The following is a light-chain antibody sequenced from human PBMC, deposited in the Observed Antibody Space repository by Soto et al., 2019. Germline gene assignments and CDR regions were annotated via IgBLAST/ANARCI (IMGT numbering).Light chain of an antibody. CDR3: QKYNSAPLT. CDR1: LPISNY. J-gene: IGKJ4*01. V-gene: IGKV1-27*01. CDR2: AAS. Sequence: DVQIQQSTSSLPESVGDIVTITCQTSLPISNYLAWYQQKPGKIPNLLIYAASTLQAGVPSRFSGSGSGTDFTLTISSMQPEDVADYYCQKYNSAPLTLGGGTKGDIK.